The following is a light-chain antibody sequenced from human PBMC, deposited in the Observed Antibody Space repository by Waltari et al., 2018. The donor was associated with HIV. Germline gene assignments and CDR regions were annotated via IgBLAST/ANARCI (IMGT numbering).Light chain of an antibody. CDR3: QSYDSSLSGSV. J-gene: IGLJ2*01. Sequence: QSVLTQPPSVSGAPGQRVTISCTGSSSNIGAGYDVHWYQQLPGTAPKLLSYGNSRRPSGFPDRFSGSKAGTAAALAITGLQAEDEADYYCQSYDSSLSGSVFGGGTKLTVL. V-gene: IGLV1-40*01. CDR2: GNS. CDR1: SSNIGAGYD.